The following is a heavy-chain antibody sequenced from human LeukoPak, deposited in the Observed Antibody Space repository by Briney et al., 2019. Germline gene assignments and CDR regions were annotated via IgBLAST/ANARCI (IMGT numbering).Heavy chain of an antibody. V-gene: IGHV4-61*01. CDR3: AGTANGGY. CDR1: GDSVSRDTFY. J-gene: IGHJ4*02. Sequence: SETLSLTCSVSGDSVSRDTFYWSWIRQPPGKGLEWIAYIYYTGSTKYSPSLKSRVTISIDTSKNQFSLKVNSVTAADTAVYYCAGTANGGYWGQGILVTVSS. CDR2: IYYTGST. D-gene: IGHD2-21*02.